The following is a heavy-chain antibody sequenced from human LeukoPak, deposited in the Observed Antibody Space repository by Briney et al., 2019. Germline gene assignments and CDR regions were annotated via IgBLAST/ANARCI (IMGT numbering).Heavy chain of an antibody. D-gene: IGHD2-2*01. Sequence: ASVKVSCKTSGYTFTSYAISWVRRAPGQGLEWMGWINTNTGNPTYAQGFTGRFVFSLDTSVSTAYLQISSLKAEDTAVYYCARQYCSSTSCFDAFDIWGQGTMVTVSS. CDR3: ARQYCSSTSCFDAFDI. CDR1: GYTFTSYA. V-gene: IGHV7-4-1*02. CDR2: INTNTGNP. J-gene: IGHJ3*02.